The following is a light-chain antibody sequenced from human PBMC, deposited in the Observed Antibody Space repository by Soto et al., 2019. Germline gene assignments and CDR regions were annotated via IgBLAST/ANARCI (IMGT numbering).Light chain of an antibody. Sequence: DIQMTQSPSTLSASVGDRVTITCRVSQSVNTWLAWYQQKPGKAPVLLIYDASSLKSGVPSRFSGSGSGTEFTLTITSLQPDDFAIYYCQHYHGYPFSFGPGTKVDIK. CDR2: DAS. V-gene: IGKV1-5*01. CDR3: QHYHGYPFS. CDR1: QSVNTW. J-gene: IGKJ3*01.